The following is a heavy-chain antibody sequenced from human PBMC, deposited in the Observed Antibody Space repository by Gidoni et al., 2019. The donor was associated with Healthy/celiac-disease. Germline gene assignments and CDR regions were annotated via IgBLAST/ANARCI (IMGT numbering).Heavy chain of an antibody. CDR3: ARDSWWRITMVRDSGYYYYGMDV. CDR2: INPNSGGT. J-gene: IGHJ6*02. V-gene: IGHV1-2*02. CDR1: GYTFTGYY. D-gene: IGHD3-10*01. Sequence: QVQLVQYGAEVKKPGASVTVSCKASGYTFTGYYMHWVRQAPGQGLEWMGWINPNSGGTNYAQKFQGRVTMTRDTSISTAYMELSRLRSDDTAVYYCARDSWWRITMVRDSGYYYYGMDVWGQGTTVTVSS.